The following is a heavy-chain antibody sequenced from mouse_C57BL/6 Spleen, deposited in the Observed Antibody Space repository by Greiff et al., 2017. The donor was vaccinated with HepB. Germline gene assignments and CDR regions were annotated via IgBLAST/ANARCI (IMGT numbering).Heavy chain of an antibody. J-gene: IGHJ1*03. Sequence: VQLQQSGAELVRPGTSVKVSCKASGYAFTNYLIEWVKQRPGQGLEWIGVINPGSGGTNYNEKFKGKATLTADKSYSTAYMQLRSLTSEDSAVYFCARGGSPHWYFDVWGTGTTVTVSS. CDR2: INPGSGGT. CDR1: GYAFTNYL. CDR3: ARGGSPHWYFDV. V-gene: IGHV1-54*01.